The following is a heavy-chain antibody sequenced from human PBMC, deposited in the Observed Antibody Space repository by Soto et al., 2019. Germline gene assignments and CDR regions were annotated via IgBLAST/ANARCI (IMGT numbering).Heavy chain of an antibody. CDR3: ARQRTTVVTQAYFDH. J-gene: IGHJ4*02. CDR2: IYYSGRS. CDR1: GGSITSSSYY. D-gene: IGHD4-17*01. Sequence: SETLSLTCTVSGGSITSSSYYWGWIRQPPGKGLEWIGGIYYSGRSYYNPSLKSRVTMSVDTSKNQFSLTLNSVTAADAAVYYCARQRTTVVTQAYFDHWGQGTLVTV. V-gene: IGHV4-39*01.